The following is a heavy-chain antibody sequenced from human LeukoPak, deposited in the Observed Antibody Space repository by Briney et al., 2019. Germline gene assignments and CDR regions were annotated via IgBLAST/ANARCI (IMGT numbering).Heavy chain of an antibody. V-gene: IGHV3-23*01. Sequence: GGSLRLSCAASGFTFSSYAMSWVRQVPGKGLEWVSAISGSGGSTYYADSVKGRFTISRDNSKNTLYLQMNSLRAEDTAVYYCAKVPWAAEQGTTYFDYWGQGTLVTVSS. D-gene: IGHD1/OR15-1a*01. CDR2: ISGSGGST. CDR1: GFTFSSYA. CDR3: AKVPWAAEQGTTYFDY. J-gene: IGHJ4*02.